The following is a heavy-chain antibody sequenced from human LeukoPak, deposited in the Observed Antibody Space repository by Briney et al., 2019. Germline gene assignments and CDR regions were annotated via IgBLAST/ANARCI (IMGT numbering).Heavy chain of an antibody. V-gene: IGHV4-59*12. CDR1: GGSISSYY. CDR2: IYYSGST. J-gene: IGHJ4*02. Sequence: KPSETLSLTCTVSGGSISSYYWSWIRQPPGKGLEWIGYIYYSGSTNYNPSLKSRVTISVDTSKNQFSLKLSSVTAADTAVYYCARDLWSGFDYWGQGTLVTVSS. CDR3: ARDLWSGFDY. D-gene: IGHD3-3*01.